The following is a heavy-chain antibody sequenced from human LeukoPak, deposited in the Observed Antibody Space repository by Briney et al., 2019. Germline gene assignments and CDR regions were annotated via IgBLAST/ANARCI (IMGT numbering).Heavy chain of an antibody. J-gene: IGHJ5*02. V-gene: IGHV1-46*01. CDR3: ARDNSLGDNAWWFDP. Sequence: ASVKVSCKASGYTFTSYYMHWVRQAPGQGLEWMGLINPTGDSIGYAQKFQGRITMTRDMSTSTDYMELSSLRSEDTAIYYCARDNSLGDNAWWFDPWGQGTLVTVSS. CDR1: GYTFTSYY. D-gene: IGHD1-26*01. CDR2: INPTGDSI.